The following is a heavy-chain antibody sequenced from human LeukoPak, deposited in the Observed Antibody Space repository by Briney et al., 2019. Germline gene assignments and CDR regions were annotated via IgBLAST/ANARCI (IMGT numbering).Heavy chain of an antibody. CDR1: GFTFRSFD. CDR2: ISVRGGST. J-gene: IGHJ4*02. D-gene: IGHD6-13*01. Sequence: PGGSLRLSCPASGFTFRSFDMSGVRQAPGKGLEWVSAISVRGGSTYYADSVKGRFTISRDNSKNTLFLQMNSLRVEDTAVYYGAKYSCSSFDYWGQGTLVTVSS. V-gene: IGHV3-23*01. CDR3: AKYSCSSFDY.